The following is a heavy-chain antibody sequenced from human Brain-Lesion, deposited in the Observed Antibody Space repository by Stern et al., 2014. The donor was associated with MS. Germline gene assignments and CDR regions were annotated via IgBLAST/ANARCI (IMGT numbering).Heavy chain of an antibody. Sequence: QLQLQESGPGLVKPSQTLSLSCTVSGGSISSGGYYWSWIRQPAGKGLEWIGRIFNSGSTSYNPALKSRVTKSIDTSKNKFSLRLNSMTAADTAVYYCARGRVVPGFQYYATDVWGQGTTVIVSS. J-gene: IGHJ6*02. V-gene: IGHV4-61*02. CDR3: ARGRVVPGFQYYATDV. CDR1: GGSISSGGYY. D-gene: IGHD2-2*01. CDR2: IFNSGST.